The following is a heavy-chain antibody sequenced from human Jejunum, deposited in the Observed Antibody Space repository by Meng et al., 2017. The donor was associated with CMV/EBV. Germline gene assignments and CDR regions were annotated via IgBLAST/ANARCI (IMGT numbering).Heavy chain of an antibody. CDR2: PYAGGGP. D-gene: IGHD6-19*01. CDR3: GGGGGRSSGWVDY. Sequence: SGAYSGTWPPTPPGTALGFFGYPYAGGGPSSTPSLKSRVPLSLDTSKNQFSLRLTSVTAADPAVYYWGGGGGRSSGWVDYWGQGTLVTVSS. CDR1: SGAYS. V-gene: IGHV4-31*02. J-gene: IGHJ4*02.